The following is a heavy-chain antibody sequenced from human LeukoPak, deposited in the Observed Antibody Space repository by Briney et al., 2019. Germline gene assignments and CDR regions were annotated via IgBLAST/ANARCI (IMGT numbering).Heavy chain of an antibody. CDR1: GFTFDDYG. D-gene: IGHD1-26*01. V-gene: IGHV3-20*04. CDR3: ARDGGYSGSYYYFDY. Sequence: GSLRLSCAASGFTFDDYGMSWVRQAPGKGLEWVSGINWNGGSTGYADSVEGRFTISRDNAKNSLYLQMNSLRAEDTALYYCARDGGYSGSYYYFDYWGQGTLVTVSS. J-gene: IGHJ4*02. CDR2: INWNGGST.